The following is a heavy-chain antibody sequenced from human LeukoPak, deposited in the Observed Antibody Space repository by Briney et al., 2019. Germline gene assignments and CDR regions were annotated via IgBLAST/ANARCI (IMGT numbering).Heavy chain of an antibody. Sequence: PSVKVSCKVSGYTFTSYGISWVRQAPGQGLEWMGWISAYNGNTNYAQKLQGRVTITTDTSTSTAYMALRSLRSDDTAVYYCARADSESIGAYYYGPIDYWGQGTLVTVSS. CDR2: ISAYNGNT. CDR1: GYTFTSYG. CDR3: ARADSESIGAYYYGPIDY. D-gene: IGHD3-10*01. V-gene: IGHV1-18*01. J-gene: IGHJ4*02.